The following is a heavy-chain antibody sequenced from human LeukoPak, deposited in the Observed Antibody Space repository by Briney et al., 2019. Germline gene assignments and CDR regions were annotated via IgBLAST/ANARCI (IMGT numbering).Heavy chain of an antibody. V-gene: IGHV4-59*01. Sequence: PSETLSLTCTVSGGSISSYYWSWIRQPPGKGLEWIGYIYYSGSTNYNPSLKSRVTISVDTSKNQFSLKLSSVTAADTAVYYCARWHLGYCSGGGCYRTKSHFDYWGQGTLVTVSS. D-gene: IGHD2-15*01. CDR2: IYYSGST. CDR3: ARWHLGYCSGGGCYRTKSHFDY. CDR1: GGSISSYY. J-gene: IGHJ4*02.